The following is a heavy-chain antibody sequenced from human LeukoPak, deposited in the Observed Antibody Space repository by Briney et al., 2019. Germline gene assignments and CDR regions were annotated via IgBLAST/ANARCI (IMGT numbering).Heavy chain of an antibody. Sequence: SVEVSCKASGGTFSSYAISWVRQAPGQGLEWMRGIIPIFGTANYAQKFQGRVTITADESTSTAYMELSSLRSEDTAVYYCARFRWCTSCFAFDIWGQGTMVTVSS. J-gene: IGHJ3*02. CDR2: IIPIFGTA. CDR3: ARFRWCTSCFAFDI. D-gene: IGHD2-2*01. V-gene: IGHV1-69*01. CDR1: GGTFSSYA.